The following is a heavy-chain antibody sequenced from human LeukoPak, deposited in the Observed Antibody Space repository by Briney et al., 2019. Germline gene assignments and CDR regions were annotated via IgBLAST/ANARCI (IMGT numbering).Heavy chain of an antibody. V-gene: IGHV4-39*07. Sequence: SETLSLTCTVSGGSISSSSYYWGWIRQPPGKGLEWIGSIYYSGSTYYNPSLKSRVTISVDTSKNQFSLKLSSVTAADTAVYYCARVLGGSYYSDYWGQGTLVTVSS. CDR2: IYYSGST. D-gene: IGHD1-26*01. J-gene: IGHJ4*02. CDR3: ARVLGGSYYSDY. CDR1: GGSISSSSYY.